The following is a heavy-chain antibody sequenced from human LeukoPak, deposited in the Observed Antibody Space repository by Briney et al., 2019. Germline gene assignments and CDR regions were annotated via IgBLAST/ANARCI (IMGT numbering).Heavy chain of an antibody. CDR2: INPNSGGT. D-gene: IGHD3-3*01. J-gene: IGHJ4*02. CDR3: ARSYYDFWSDYWGAHDY. V-gene: IGHV1-2*02. CDR1: GYTFTGYY. Sequence: ASVKVSCKASGYTFTGYYMHWVRQAPGQGLEWMGWINPNSGGTNYAQKFQGRVTMTRDTSISTAYMELNRLRSDDTAVYYCARSYYDFWSDYWGAHDYWGQGTLVTVSS.